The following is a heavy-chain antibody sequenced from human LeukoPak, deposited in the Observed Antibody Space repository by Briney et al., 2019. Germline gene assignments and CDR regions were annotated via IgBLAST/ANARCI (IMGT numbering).Heavy chain of an antibody. CDR1: AYTLSGYY. Sequence: ASVEVSCKASAYTLSGYYIHWVRQAPGQGREWMGWINFNSGGKIFAEKFRDRVTMARDTSISTAYMELSRLRSDDTAVYYCARQIVSGSMGCDFWGQGTLVTVSS. D-gene: IGHD2-21*01. J-gene: IGHJ4*02. CDR3: ARQIVSGSMGCDF. CDR2: INFNSGGK. V-gene: IGHV1-2*02.